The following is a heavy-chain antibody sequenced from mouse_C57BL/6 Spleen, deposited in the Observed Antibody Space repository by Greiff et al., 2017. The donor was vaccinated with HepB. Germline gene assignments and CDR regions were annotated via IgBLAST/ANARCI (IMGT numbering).Heavy chain of an antibody. V-gene: IGHV1-69*01. J-gene: IGHJ2*01. CDR2: IDPSDSYT. D-gene: IGHD1-1*01. CDR3: ARSGYINLYFDY. CDR1: GYTFTSYW. Sequence: QVQLQQPGAELVMPGASVKLSCKASGYTFTSYWMHWVKQRPGQGLEWIGEIDPSDSYTNYNQKFKGKSTLTVDKSSSTAYMQLSSLTSEDSAVYYCARSGYINLYFDYWGQGTTLTVSS.